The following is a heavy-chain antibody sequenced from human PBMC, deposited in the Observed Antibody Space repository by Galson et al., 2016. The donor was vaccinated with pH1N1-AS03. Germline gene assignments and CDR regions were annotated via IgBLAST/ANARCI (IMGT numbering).Heavy chain of an antibody. CDR2: IIPVFGTT. CDR1: GYTFKSHG. CDR3: AKGNYQLLNYYYYMDV. Sequence: SVKVSCKASGYTFKSHGISWVRQAPGQGLEWMGGIIPVFGTTSFAQKFQDRVSITVDESTSTAFMELSSLRSEDTAVYYSAKGNYQLLNYYYYMDVWGQGNLVVVSS. D-gene: IGHD2-2*01. V-gene: IGHV1-69*13. J-gene: IGHJ6*03.